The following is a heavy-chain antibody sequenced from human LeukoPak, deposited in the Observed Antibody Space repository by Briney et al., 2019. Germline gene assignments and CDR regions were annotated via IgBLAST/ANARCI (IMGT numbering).Heavy chain of an antibody. CDR3: ARVFDIVPLGY. D-gene: IGHD2-8*01. J-gene: IGHJ4*02. Sequence: GGSLRLSCAASGFTFSSYWMHWVRQAPGEGLVWVSHINSDGSSTSYADSVKGRFTISRDNAKNTLYLQMNSLRAEDTAVYYCARVFDIVPLGYWGQGTLVTVSS. CDR2: INSDGSST. CDR1: GFTFSSYW. V-gene: IGHV3-74*01.